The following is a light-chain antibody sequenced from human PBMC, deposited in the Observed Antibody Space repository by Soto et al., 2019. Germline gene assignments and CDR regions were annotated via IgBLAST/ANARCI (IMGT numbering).Light chain of an antibody. V-gene: IGLV2-14*01. CDR1: SSDVGAYNY. CDR3: STHTTINTRV. Sequence: QSALTQHASVAGSPGQSITISCTGTSSDVGAYNYVSWYQQHPGKAPKLIIYEVSNRPSGVSWRFSGSKSGNTASLTISGIHSEDEADYYCSTHTTINTRVFGTGTKVTVL. CDR2: EVS. J-gene: IGLJ1*01.